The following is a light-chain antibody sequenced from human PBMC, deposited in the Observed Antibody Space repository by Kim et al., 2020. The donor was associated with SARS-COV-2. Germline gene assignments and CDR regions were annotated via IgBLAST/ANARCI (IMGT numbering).Light chain of an antibody. Sequence: RQTATLTCSGNTNNVGNQGAAWLQQVQGHPPKLLSYRNNKRPSGISDRLSASRSGSTASLTITGLQPEDEADYYCSAWDSSLSAWVFGGGTKVTVL. CDR2: RNN. CDR1: TNNVGNQG. V-gene: IGLV10-54*04. CDR3: SAWDSSLSAWV. J-gene: IGLJ3*02.